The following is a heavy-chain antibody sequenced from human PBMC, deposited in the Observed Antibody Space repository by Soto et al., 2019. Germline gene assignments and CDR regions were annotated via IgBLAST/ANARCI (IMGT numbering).Heavy chain of an antibody. CDR2: INHTGST. CDR1: GGSFSGYS. Sequence: SETLSLTCAVYGGSFSGYSWTWIRQPPGTGLGWIGEINHTGSTNYNPSLKSRVTISVDTSKNQFSLKLTSVTAADTAVYYCARDKITGLFDYWGQGTLVTVAS. D-gene: IGHD2-8*02. CDR3: ARDKITGLFDY. V-gene: IGHV4-34*01. J-gene: IGHJ4*02.